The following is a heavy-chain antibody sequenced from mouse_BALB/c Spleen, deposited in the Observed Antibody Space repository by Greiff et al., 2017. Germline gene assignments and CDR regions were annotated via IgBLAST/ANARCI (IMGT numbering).Heavy chain of an antibody. Sequence: QVQLQQPGAELVRPGASVKLSCKASGYTFTSYWINWVKQRPGQGLEWIGNIYPSDSYTNYNQKFKDKATLTVDKSSSTAYMQLSSPTSEDSAVYYCTRGGQLGLRYYAMDYWGQGTSVTVSS. V-gene: IGHV1-69*02. J-gene: IGHJ4*01. CDR1: GYTFTSYW. CDR2: IYPSDSYT. CDR3: TRGGQLGLRYYAMDY. D-gene: IGHD3-2*01.